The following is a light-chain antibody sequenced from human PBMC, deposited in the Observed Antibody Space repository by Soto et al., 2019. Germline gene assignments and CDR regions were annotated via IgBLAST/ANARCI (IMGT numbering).Light chain of an antibody. J-gene: IGLJ2*01. Sequence: QSALTQPASVSGSPGQSITISCTGTSSDVGGYNYVSWYQQHPGKAPKLMIYDVSNRPSGGSNRFSGSKSGNTASLTISGLQAEDEAEYYCRSYKSSSTLVFGGGTKLTVL. V-gene: IGLV2-14*01. CDR2: DVS. CDR1: SSDVGGYNY. CDR3: RSYKSSSTLV.